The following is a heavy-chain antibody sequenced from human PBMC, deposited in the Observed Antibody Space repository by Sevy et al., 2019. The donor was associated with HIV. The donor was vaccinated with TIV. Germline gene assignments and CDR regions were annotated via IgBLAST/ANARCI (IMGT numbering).Heavy chain of an antibody. V-gene: IGHV3-33*01. Sequence: GGSLRLSCVASGFTFGSYGMLWVRQAPGKGLEWVADIWFDGSNIHYADSVRGRFTISRDNSKNTLSLQMSSLRAEDTAVYYCARERTYLFDYCGKGTLVTVSS. CDR3: ARERTYLFDY. J-gene: IGHJ4*02. CDR1: GFTFGSYG. CDR2: IWFDGSNI.